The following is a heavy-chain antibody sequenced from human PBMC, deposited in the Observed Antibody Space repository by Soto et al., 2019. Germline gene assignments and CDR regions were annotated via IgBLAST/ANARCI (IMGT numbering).Heavy chain of an antibody. CDR3: ARPQWLDAFDI. CDR2: INPSGGST. CDR1: GGTLSSFA. Sequence: QVQLVQSGAEVKKPGSSVKVSCKASGGTLSSFAISWVRQAPGQGLEWMGIINPSGGSTSYAQKFQGRVTMTRDTSTSTVYMELSSLRSEDTAVYYCARPQWLDAFDIWGQGTMVTVSS. V-gene: IGHV1-46*01. J-gene: IGHJ3*02. D-gene: IGHD6-19*01.